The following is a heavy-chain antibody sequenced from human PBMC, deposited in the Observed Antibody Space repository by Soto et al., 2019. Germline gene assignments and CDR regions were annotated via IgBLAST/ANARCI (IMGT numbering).Heavy chain of an antibody. CDR2: IKKRADGGTA. CDR1: GFTFSNAW. CDR3: TTVNPSISYSRRHCY. D-gene: IGHD3-22*01. Sequence: EVQLVESGGGLVQPGGSLRLSCAASGFTFSNAWMNWVRQAPGKGLEWIGRIKKRADGGTADHDTPVKGRFTISRNDSTNTLYLQMNSLKTEDTAVYYCTTVNPSISYSRRHCYWGQGTLVTVSS. J-gene: IGHJ4*02. V-gene: IGHV3-15*01.